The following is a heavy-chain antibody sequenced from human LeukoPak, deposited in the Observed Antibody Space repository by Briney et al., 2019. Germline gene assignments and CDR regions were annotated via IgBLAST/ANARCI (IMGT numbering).Heavy chain of an antibody. CDR2: IKQDGSEK. Sequence: GGSLRLSCAASGFTFSSYWMSWVRQAPGKGLEWVANIKQDGSEKYYVDSVKGRFTISRDNAKNSLYLQMNSLRAEDTAVYYCARDVYSSSWYFDYWGQGTLVTVSS. J-gene: IGHJ4*02. V-gene: IGHV3-7*01. CDR1: GFTFSSYW. D-gene: IGHD6-13*01. CDR3: ARDVYSSSWYFDY.